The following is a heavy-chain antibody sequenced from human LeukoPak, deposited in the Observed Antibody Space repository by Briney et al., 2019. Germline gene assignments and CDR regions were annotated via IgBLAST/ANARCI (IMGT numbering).Heavy chain of an antibody. CDR3: GKTTDGYSSGQKPAWPVDY. J-gene: IGHJ4*02. CDR1: GFIFGSHA. CDR2: IFGSGGSP. Sequence: GGSLRLSCEASGFIFGSHAMYWVRQAPGKGLEWVAGIFGSGGSPHYADSVKGRFIVSRDNSRNTVYLQINSLRAEDTAVYYCGKTTDGYSSGQKPAWPVDYWSQGTLVTVSS. D-gene: IGHD5-18*01. V-gene: IGHV3-23*01.